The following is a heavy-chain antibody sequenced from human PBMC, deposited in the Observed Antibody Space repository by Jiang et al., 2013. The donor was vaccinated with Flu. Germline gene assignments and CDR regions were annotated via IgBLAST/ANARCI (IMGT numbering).Heavy chain of an antibody. CDR3: ARENSGTYLWAYFFDY. J-gene: IGHJ4*02. D-gene: IGHD1-26*01. V-gene: IGHV4-61*01. Sequence: ETLSLTCTVSGDSVRSRSYSGPGSGSPQGRDLEWLGNIHYSGSTNYNPSLKSRLTVSVDTSKNQFSLRLRSVTAADTAVYYCARENSGTYLWAYFFDYWGRGSLITVSS. CDR2: IHYSGST. CDR1: GDSVRSRSYS.